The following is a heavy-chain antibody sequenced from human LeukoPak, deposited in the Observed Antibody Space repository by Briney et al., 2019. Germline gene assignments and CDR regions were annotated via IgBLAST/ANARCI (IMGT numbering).Heavy chain of an antibody. J-gene: IGHJ4*02. Sequence: SETLSLTCTVSGGSISSYYWSWIRQPPGKGLEWIGYIYYSWSTNYNPSLKSRVTISVDTSKNQFSLKLSSVTAADTAVYYCATGYSSGWYYFDYWGQGTLVTVSS. V-gene: IGHV4-59*01. CDR3: ATGYSSGWYYFDY. D-gene: IGHD6-19*01. CDR1: GGSISSYY. CDR2: IYYSWST.